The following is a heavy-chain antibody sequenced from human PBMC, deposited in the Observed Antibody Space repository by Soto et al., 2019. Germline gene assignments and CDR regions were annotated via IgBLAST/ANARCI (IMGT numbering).Heavy chain of an antibody. V-gene: IGHV3-33*01. CDR1: GFTFSSYG. CDR3: AREMRDYYYYGMDV. J-gene: IGHJ6*02. Sequence: GGSLRLSCGASGFTFSSYGMHWVRQAPGKGLEWVAVIWYDGSNKYYADSVKGRFTISRDNSKNTLYLQMNSLRAEDTAVYYCAREMRDYYYYGMDVWGQGTTVTVSS. CDR2: IWYDGSNK.